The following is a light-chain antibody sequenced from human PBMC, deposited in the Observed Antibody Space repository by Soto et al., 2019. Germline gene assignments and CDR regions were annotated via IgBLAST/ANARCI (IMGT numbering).Light chain of an antibody. CDR3: QQSFTTPRT. CDR2: GVS. CDR1: QTIKSY. J-gene: IGKJ2*01. Sequence: DIQMTQSPSSLSASVGDTVTITCRASQTIKSYLNWYQFTPGKAPKLLIFGVSNLKSGGPSRYSGNGSTTDFTLSISSLQPEDFATYYCQQSFTTPRTFGRGTRLEIK. V-gene: IGKV1-39*01.